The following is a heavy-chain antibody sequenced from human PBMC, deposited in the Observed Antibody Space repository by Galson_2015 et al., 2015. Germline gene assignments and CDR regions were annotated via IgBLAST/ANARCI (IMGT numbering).Heavy chain of an antibody. CDR3: TRHLGIGSGSPEF. CDR2: ISGRSTFI. D-gene: IGHD7-27*01. Sequence: SLRLSCAASGFPFSSYTMNWVRQAPGKGLQWVSSISGRSTFIFYSDSVKGRFTISRDNAKNSLSLQMNCLRGDDTAVYYCTRHLGIGSGSPEFWGQGTLVAVSS. V-gene: IGHV3-21*01. CDR1: GFPFSSYT. J-gene: IGHJ4*02.